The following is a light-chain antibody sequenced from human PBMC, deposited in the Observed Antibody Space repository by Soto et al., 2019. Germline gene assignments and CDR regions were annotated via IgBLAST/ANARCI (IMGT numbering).Light chain of an antibody. CDR3: QQYNSFWT. J-gene: IGKJ1*01. Sequence: DIQMTQSPSTLSASVGDRVTITCRASQSISSWLAWYQQKPGKAPRLLIYDASYLERGVPSRFSGSGSGTEFTLTSSYLQPDDLATYYCQQYNSFWTFGQGTKVEI. CDR1: QSISSW. CDR2: DAS. V-gene: IGKV1-5*01.